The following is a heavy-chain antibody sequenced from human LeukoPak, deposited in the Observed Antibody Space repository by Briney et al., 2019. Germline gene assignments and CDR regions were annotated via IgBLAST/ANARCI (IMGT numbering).Heavy chain of an antibody. V-gene: IGHV1-18*01. CDR1: GYTFTSYG. D-gene: IGHD3-10*01. J-gene: IGHJ6*02. CDR3: AREKGAVLLWFGELRNYYGMDV. CDR2: ISAYNGNT. Sequence: ASVKVSCKASGYTFTSYGSSWVRQAPGQGLEWMGWISAYNGNTNYAQKLQGRVTMTTDTSTSTAYMELRSLRSDDTAVYYCAREKGAVLLWFGELRNYYGMDVWGQGTTVTVSS.